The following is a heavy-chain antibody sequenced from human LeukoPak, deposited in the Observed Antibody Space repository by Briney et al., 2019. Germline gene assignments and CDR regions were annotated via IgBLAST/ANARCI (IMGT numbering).Heavy chain of an antibody. CDR1: GGSISSYY. CDR2: IYYSGST. D-gene: IGHD5-24*01. CDR3: ARAREMATILDS. V-gene: IGHV4-59*01. J-gene: IGHJ4*02. Sequence: SETLSLTCTVSGGSISSYYWSWIRQPPGKGLEWIGYIYYSGSTNYNPSLKSRVTISVDTSKNQFSLKLSSVTAADTAVYYCARAREMATILDSWGQGTLVTVSS.